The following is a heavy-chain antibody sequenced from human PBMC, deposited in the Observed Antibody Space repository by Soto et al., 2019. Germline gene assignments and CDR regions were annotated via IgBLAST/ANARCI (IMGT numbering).Heavy chain of an antibody. V-gene: IGHV3-23*01. CDR1: GFTFSSYA. J-gene: IGHJ4*02. D-gene: IGHD3-10*01. CDR2: ISGSGGST. CDR3: AKELPPTYTYGSGSYFHY. Sequence: EVQLLESGGGLVQPGGSLRLSCAASGFTFSSYAMSWVRQAPGKGLEWVSAISGSGGSTYYADSVKGRFTISRDNSKNTLYLQMNSLTDEDTAVYYCAKELPPTYTYGSGSYFHYWGQGTLVTVSS.